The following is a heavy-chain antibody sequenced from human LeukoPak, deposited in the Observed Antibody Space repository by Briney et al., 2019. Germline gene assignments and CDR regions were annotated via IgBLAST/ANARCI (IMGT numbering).Heavy chain of an antibody. CDR2: ISHSGSI. CDR3: AKDAYVWGSYRFDY. CDR1: GFSFSNYW. Sequence: PGGSLRLSCVASGFSFSNYWMTWVRQAPGKGLEWVSSISHSGSISYADSVKGRFTISRDNSKNTLYLQMSSLRAEDTAIYYCAKDAYVWGSYRFDYWGQGTLVTVSS. D-gene: IGHD3-16*02. V-gene: IGHV3-23*01. J-gene: IGHJ4*02.